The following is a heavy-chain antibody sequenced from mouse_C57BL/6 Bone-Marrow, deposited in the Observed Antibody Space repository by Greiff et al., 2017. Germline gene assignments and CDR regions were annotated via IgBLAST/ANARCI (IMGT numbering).Heavy chain of an antibody. Sequence: EVQGVESGGDLVKPGGSLKLSCAASGFTFSSYGMSWVRQTPDQRLEWVATISSGGGYTYYPDSVKGRFPISRANAKNTLYMQMSSLKTEDTARDYCAREVDAMDYWGQGTSVTVSS. J-gene: IGHJ4*01. CDR3: AREVDAMDY. CDR1: GFTFSSYG. D-gene: IGHD1-1*01. CDR2: ISSGGGYT. V-gene: IGHV5-6*01.